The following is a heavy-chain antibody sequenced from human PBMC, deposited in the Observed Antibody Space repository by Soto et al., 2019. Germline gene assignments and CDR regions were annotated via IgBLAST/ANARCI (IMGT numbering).Heavy chain of an antibody. J-gene: IGHJ4*02. CDR3: ARVITMVRGAESYFDY. CDR1: GYTFTSYY. CDR2: INPSGGST. D-gene: IGHD3-10*01. V-gene: IGHV1-46*01. Sequence: ASVKVSCKASGYTFTSYYMHWVRQAPGQGLEWMGIINPSGGSTSYAQKFQGRVTMTRDTSTSTVDMELSSLRSEDTAVYYCARVITMVRGAESYFDYWGQGTLVTVSS.